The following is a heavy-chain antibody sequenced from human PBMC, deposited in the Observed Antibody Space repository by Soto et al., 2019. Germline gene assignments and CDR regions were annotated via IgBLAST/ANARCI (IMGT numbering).Heavy chain of an antibody. CDR3: ARSSGWYVWFDP. Sequence: ASVKVSCKASGYTFTIYAMHLVRQAPGQRLEWMGWINAGNGNTKYSQKFQGRVTITRDTSASTAYMELSSLRSEDTAVYYCARSSGWYVWFDPWGQGTLVTVS. CDR1: GYTFTIYA. J-gene: IGHJ5*01. D-gene: IGHD6-13*01. CDR2: INAGNGNT. V-gene: IGHV1-3*01.